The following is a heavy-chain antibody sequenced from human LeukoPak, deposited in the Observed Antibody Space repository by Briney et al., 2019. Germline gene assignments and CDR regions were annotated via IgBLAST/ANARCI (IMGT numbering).Heavy chain of an antibody. CDR3: ARHVRLSLDYYYYYMDV. D-gene: IGHD1-26*01. CDR2: INHSGST. J-gene: IGHJ6*03. V-gene: IGHV4-34*01. Sequence: ETLSLTCAVYGGSFSGYYWSWIRQPPGKGLEWIGEINHSGSTNYNPSLKSRVTISVDTSKNQFSLKLSSVTAADTAVYYCARHVRLSLDYYYYYMDVWGKGTTVTISS. CDR1: GGSFSGYY.